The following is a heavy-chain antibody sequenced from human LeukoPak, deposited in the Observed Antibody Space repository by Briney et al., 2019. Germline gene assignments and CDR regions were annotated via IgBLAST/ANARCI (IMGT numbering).Heavy chain of an antibody. CDR1: GGSMNNYY. V-gene: IGHV4-59*01. J-gene: IGHJ3*02. CDR3: AGAVDYGDYFVQGAFDI. Sequence: PSETLSLTCTVSGGSMNNYYWSWIRQPPGKGLEWIGYISYSGSTNYNPSLRSRVTISVDTSKNQFSLKLSSVTAADTAVYYCAGAVDYGDYFVQGAFDIWGQGTMVTVSS. CDR2: ISYSGST. D-gene: IGHD4-17*01.